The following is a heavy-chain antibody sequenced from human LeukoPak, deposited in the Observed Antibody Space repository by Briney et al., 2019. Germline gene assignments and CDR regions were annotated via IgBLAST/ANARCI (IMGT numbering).Heavy chain of an antibody. CDR2: IYYSGST. D-gene: IGHD3-22*01. CDR1: GGSISSGDYY. Sequence: PSETLSLTCTVSGGSISSGDYYWSWIRQPPGKGLVWIGYIYYSGSTYYNPSLKSRVTTSVDTSKNQFSLKLSSVTAADTAVYYCAARNYYDRRGWFDPWGQGTLVTVSS. V-gene: IGHV4-30-4*01. CDR3: AARNYYDRRGWFDP. J-gene: IGHJ5*02.